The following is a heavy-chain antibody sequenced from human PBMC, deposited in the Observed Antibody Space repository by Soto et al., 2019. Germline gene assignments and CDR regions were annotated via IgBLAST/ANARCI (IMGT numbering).Heavy chain of an antibody. J-gene: IGHJ4*02. Sequence: QVQLVQSGAEMKKPGSSVKVSCKASGGTFSSLAISWVRQAPGQGLEWMGGLVPVFGTANYGQKFQDRVTITADKSTSTSYMELSSLRSEDTAVYYCARSPGVFDYWGQGTLVTVSS. CDR1: GGTFSSLA. CDR3: ARSPGVFDY. V-gene: IGHV1-69*06. CDR2: LVPVFGTA. D-gene: IGHD3-10*01.